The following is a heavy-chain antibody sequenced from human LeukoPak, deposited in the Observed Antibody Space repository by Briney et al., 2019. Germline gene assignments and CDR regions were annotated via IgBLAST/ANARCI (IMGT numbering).Heavy chain of an antibody. CDR3: ARGEYSSPRSAFDI. V-gene: IGHV1-46*01. CDR2: INPSGGST. D-gene: IGHD6-6*01. Sequence: ASVKVSCKASGGTFSSYAISWVRQAPGQGLEWMGIINPSGGSTTYAQKFQGRVTMTRDMSTSTVYMELSSLRSEDTAVYSCARGEYSSPRSAFDIWGQGTMVTVSS. CDR1: GGTFSSYA. J-gene: IGHJ3*02.